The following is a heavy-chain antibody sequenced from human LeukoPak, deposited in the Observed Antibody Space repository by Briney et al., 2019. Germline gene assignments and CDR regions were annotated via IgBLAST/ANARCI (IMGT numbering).Heavy chain of an antibody. V-gene: IGHV3-33*01. D-gene: IGHD5-18*01. J-gene: IGHJ4*02. Sequence: GGFLRLSCSASGFTFSSYGMHWVRQAPGKGLEWVAVIWYDGTNKYYADSVKGRFTISRDNSKNTLYLQMNSLRAEDTAVYYCTRDSYPHPAHNFDYWGQGTLVTVSS. CDR2: IWYDGTNK. CDR1: GFTFSSYG. CDR3: TRDSYPHPAHNFDY.